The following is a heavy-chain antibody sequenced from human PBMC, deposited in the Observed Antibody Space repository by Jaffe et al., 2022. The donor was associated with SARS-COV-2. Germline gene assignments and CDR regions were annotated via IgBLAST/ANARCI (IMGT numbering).Heavy chain of an antibody. J-gene: IGHJ4*02. CDR3: ARLGRPSVVTPYYFDY. CDR2: IYYSGST. V-gene: IGHV4-59*01. Sequence: QVQLQESGPGLVKPSEALSLTCTVSGGSISSYYWSWIRQPPEKGLEWIGFIYYSGSTNYNPSLKSRVTISVDTSKNQFSLRLSSVTAADTAVYYCARLGRPSVVTPYYFDYWGQGTLVTVSS. D-gene: IGHD2-15*01. CDR1: GGSISSYY.